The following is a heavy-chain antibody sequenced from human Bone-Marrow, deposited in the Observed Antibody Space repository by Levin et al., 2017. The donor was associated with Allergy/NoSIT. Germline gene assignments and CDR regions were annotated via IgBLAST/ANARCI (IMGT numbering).Heavy chain of an antibody. CDR1: GFSLNPNGVG. J-gene: IGHJ6*02. V-gene: IGHV2-5*02. D-gene: IGHD3-10*01. CDR2: IFWDDDK. Sequence: SGPTLVKPTQTLTLTCIYSGFSLNPNGVGVGWIRQPPGKALEWLAIIFWDDDKRYRPSLESRLTITKDTSQNQVVLTMTNMDPEDTGTYYCAHQGSTLVRGPSNIDYHALDVWGQGTTVIVSS. CDR3: AHQGSTLVRGPSNIDYHALDV.